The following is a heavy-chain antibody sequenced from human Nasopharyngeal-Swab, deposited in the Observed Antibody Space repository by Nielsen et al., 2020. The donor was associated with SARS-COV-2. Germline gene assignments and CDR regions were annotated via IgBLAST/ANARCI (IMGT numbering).Heavy chain of an antibody. CDR3: ARYSSSWGFFDF. CDR1: GFTFSSYA. J-gene: IGHJ4*02. CDR2: INSDGSST. Sequence: GESLKISCAASGFTFSSYAMSWVRQAPGKGLVWVSRINSDGSSTSYADSVKGRFTISRGNAKKTLYLQMNSLRAEDTAVYYCARYSSSWGFFDFWGQGTLVTFSS. V-gene: IGHV3-74*01. D-gene: IGHD6-13*01.